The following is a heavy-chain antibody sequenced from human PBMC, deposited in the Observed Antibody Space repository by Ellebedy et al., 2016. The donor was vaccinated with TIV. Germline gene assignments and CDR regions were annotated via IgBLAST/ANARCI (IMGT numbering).Heavy chain of an antibody. CDR2: TYYRSKWYN. CDR1: GDSVSSNSAA. Sequence: SQTLSLTCXISGDSVSSNSAAWNWTRQSPSRGLEWLGRTYYRSKWYNDYAVSVKSRITINPDTSKNQFSLQLNSVTPEDTAVYYCARDRGVAAAGFDYWGQGTLVTVSS. D-gene: IGHD6-13*01. CDR3: ARDRGVAAAGFDY. V-gene: IGHV6-1*01. J-gene: IGHJ4*02.